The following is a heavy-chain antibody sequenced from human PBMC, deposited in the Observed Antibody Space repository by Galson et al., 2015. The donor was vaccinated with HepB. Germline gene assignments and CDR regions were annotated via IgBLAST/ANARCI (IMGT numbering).Heavy chain of an antibody. V-gene: IGHV1-18*04. J-gene: IGHJ4*02. D-gene: IGHD2-15*01. CDR2: ISAYNGNT. CDR1: GYTFTSYG. Sequence: SVKVSCKASGYTFTSYGISWVRQAPGQGLEWMGWISAYNGNTNYAQKLQGRVTMTTDTSTSTAYMELRSLRSDDTAVYYCARSIVVVVAATRGFDYWGQGTLVTVSS. CDR3: ARSIVVVVAATRGFDY.